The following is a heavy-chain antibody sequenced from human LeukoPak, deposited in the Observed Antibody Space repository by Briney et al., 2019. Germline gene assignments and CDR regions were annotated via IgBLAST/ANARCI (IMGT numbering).Heavy chain of an antibody. D-gene: IGHD2-2*01. CDR2: ISYDGSYK. Sequence: GGSLRLSCAASGFTFRSHGMHWVRQSPGKGLEWVATISYDGSYKYHADSVKGRFTISRDNYKDTLFLQMNSLRAEDTAVYYCARGSSGYQLLYWGQGTLVTVSS. CDR3: ARGSSGYQLLY. J-gene: IGHJ4*02. V-gene: IGHV3-30*03. CDR1: GFTFRSHG.